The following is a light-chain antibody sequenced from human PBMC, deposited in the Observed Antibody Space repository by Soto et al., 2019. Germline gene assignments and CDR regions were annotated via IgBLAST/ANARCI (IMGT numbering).Light chain of an antibody. CDR1: QSVSSN. CDR2: SAS. V-gene: IGKV3-15*01. CDR3: QQYVIWPPTFT. Sequence: EIVMTQSPATLSVSPGERVTLSCRASQSVSSNLAWYQQKPGQAPRLLIYSASTRATGIPARFGGSGSATEFTLAITSLQSEDFAVYCCQQYVIWPPTFTFGQGTKLEIK. J-gene: IGKJ2*01.